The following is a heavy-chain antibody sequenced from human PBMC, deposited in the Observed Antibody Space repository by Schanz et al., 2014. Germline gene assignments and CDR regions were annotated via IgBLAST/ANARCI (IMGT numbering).Heavy chain of an antibody. CDR1: GFTVSNNY. Sequence: EVQLGESGGGLVQPGGSLRLSCAASGFTVSNNYMSWVRQPPGKGLEWVSVLYNNGAAYYAESVRGRFAISRDNSKNTLYLQMNSLRPEDTAVYYCAKEDRNHNSDYVYWGQGTLVTVSS. CDR3: AKEDRNHNSDYVY. D-gene: IGHD3-22*01. CDR2: LYNNGAA. V-gene: IGHV3-66*01. J-gene: IGHJ4*02.